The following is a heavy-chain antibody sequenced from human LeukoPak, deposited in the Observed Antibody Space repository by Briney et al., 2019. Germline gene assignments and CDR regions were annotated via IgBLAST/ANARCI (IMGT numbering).Heavy chain of an antibody. V-gene: IGHV3-23*01. CDR3: ARGAYGDYDS. D-gene: IGHD4-17*01. CDR2: ISAGADST. J-gene: IGHJ5*01. CDR1: TFTFSSYA. Sequence: PGGSLRLSCAASTFTFSSYAMSWVLQATGKGLEWVSAISAGADSTYYADSVQGRFTISRDNSKNTLFLQMSGLRAEDTAVYFCARGAYGDYDSWGQGTLVTVSS.